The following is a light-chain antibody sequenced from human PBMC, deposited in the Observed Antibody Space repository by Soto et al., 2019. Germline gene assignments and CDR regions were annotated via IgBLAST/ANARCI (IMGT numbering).Light chain of an antibody. V-gene: IGKV1-39*01. Sequence: DIQMTQSPSSLSASVGDRVTITCRASQSISSYLNWYQQKPGKAPNLLIYAASSLQSGVPSRFSGSGSGTDFTLTISSLQPEDFATYYCQQSYSTPHTCGGGTEVEIK. CDR2: AAS. J-gene: IGKJ4*01. CDR3: QQSYSTPHT. CDR1: QSISSY.